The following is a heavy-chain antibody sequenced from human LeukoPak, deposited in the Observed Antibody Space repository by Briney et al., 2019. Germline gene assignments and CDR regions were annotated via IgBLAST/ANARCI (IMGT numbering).Heavy chain of an antibody. CDR1: GSTFSSFA. J-gene: IGHJ4*02. CDR2: ISGSGGST. V-gene: IGHV3-23*01. D-gene: IGHD6-6*01. CDR3: AKDLRPSRPAARSYFDY. Sequence: GSLRLSCAASGSTFSSFAMSWVRQAPGKGLEWVSGISGSGGSTYSADSVKGRFTISRDNSKNTLYLQMNSLRAEDTAIYYCAKDLRPSRPAARSYFDYWGQGTLVTVSS.